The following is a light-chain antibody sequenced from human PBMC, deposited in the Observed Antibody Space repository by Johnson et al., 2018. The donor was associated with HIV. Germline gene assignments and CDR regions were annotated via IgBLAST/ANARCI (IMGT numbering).Light chain of an antibody. V-gene: IGLV1-51*02. CDR1: TSNVGNNY. CDR3: GAWDSSLRVYV. J-gene: IGLJ1*01. Sequence: QSVLTQPPSVSAAPGQKVTVSCSGTTSNVGNNYVSWYQHLPGAAPKLLIYENNKRPSGIPGRFSGSKSGTSATLAITGLQTGDEADYYGGAWDSSLRVYVFGTGTKVTVL. CDR2: ENN.